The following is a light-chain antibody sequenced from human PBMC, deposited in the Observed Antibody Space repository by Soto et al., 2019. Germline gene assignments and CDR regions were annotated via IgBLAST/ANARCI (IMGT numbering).Light chain of an antibody. J-gene: IGKJ3*01. CDR2: DAT. CDR3: QQRSNWLT. Sequence: EIVLTQSPANLSLSPGEIATLSCRASQSVSSYLAWYQQKPGQAPRLLIYDATNRATGIPAKFRGSASRTDFSLTISSLEPEDFAVYYCQQRSNWLTFGPGTKVDIK. CDR1: QSVSSY. V-gene: IGKV3-11*01.